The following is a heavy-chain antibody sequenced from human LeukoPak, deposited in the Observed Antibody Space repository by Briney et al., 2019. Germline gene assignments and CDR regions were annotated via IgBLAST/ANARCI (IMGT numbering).Heavy chain of an antibody. CDR2: ISSSSSTI. D-gene: IGHD4-17*01. J-gene: IGHJ6*03. Sequence: GGSLRLSCAASGFTFSSYSMNWVRQAPGKGLEWVSYISSSSSTIYYADSVKGRFTISRDNAKNSLYLQMNSLRAEDTAVYYCAREGTTVTTTHYYYMDVWGKGTTVTVSS. CDR3: AREGTTVTTTHYYYMDV. V-gene: IGHV3-48*01. CDR1: GFTFSSYS.